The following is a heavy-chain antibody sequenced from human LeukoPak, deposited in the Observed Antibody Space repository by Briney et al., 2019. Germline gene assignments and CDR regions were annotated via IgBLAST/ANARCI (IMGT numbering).Heavy chain of an antibody. CDR1: GYTFTTSW. CDR3: AGNSLGYCSTGSCYADY. D-gene: IGHD2-15*01. CDR2: IYPGDSDT. V-gene: IGHV5-51*01. J-gene: IGHJ4*02. Sequence: GESLKISCKASGYTFTTSWIAWVRQMPGKGLEWMGIIYPGDSDTRHSPSFQGQVTISADKSINTAYLQWSSLKASDSAMYYCAGNSLGYCSTGSCYADYWGQGSLVTVSS.